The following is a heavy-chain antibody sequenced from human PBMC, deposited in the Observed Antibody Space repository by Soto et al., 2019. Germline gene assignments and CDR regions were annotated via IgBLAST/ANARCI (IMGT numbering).Heavy chain of an antibody. J-gene: IGHJ5*02. CDR3: ARDSDSGSSGPWFDP. CDR1: GGSISSYY. V-gene: IGHV4-59*01. CDR2: IYYSGST. Sequence: PSETLSLTCTVSGGSISSYYWSWIRQPPGKGLEWIGYIYYSGSTNYNPSLKSRVTISVDTSKNQFSLKLSSVTAADTAVYYCARDSDSGSSGPWFDPWGQGTLVTVSS. D-gene: IGHD6-6*01.